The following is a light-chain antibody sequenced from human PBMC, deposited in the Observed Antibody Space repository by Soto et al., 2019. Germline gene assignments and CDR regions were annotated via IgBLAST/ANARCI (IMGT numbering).Light chain of an antibody. CDR1: QDVDSN. CDR3: QQYNGWPWT. J-gene: IGKJ1*01. CDR2: GAS. V-gene: IGKV3-15*01. Sequence: EIVMTQSPATLSVSPGERATLYCRASQDVDSNLDWYQQKPGQAPRLLIYGASTMPTDIPARFSGSGSGTEFTLTITGLQSEDFAVYYCQQYNGWPWTFGLGTKVDIK.